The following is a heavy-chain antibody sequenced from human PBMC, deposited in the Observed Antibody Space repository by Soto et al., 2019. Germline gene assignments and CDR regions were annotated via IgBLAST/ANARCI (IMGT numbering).Heavy chain of an antibody. D-gene: IGHD6-19*01. CDR1: GFPFSSYH. J-gene: IGHJ4*02. CDR3: AKGDPWHSSGWFFDY. V-gene: IGHV3-23*04. Sequence: EAPLVESGGGLVARGVSVRLFCGACGFPFSSYHMLGVRQAPGEGVVWVSAISGSGGSTYYADSVKGRFTISRDNSKNTLYLQMNSLRAEDTAVYYCAKGDPWHSSGWFFDYWGQGTLVTVSS. CDR2: ISGSGGST.